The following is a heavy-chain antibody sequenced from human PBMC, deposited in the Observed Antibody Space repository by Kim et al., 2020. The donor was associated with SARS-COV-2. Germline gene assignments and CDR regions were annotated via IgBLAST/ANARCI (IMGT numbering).Heavy chain of an antibody. CDR1: GYTFTSYG. Sequence: ASVKVSCKASGYTFTSYGISWVRQAPGQGLEWMGWISAYNGNTNYAQKLQGRVTMTTDTSTSTAYMELRSLRSDDTAVYYCARDGVVDRTLAAAGRLWGSYYYGMDVWGQGTTVTVSS. D-gene: IGHD6-13*01. V-gene: IGHV1-18*01. J-gene: IGHJ6*02. CDR3: ARDGVVDRTLAAAGRLWGSYYYGMDV. CDR2: ISAYNGNT.